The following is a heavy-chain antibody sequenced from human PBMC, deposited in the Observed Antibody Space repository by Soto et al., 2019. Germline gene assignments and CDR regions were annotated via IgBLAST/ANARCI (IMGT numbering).Heavy chain of an antibody. Sequence: GSLRLSCAASGFTLSSYIMNWVRQAPGKGLEWVSSISSSSSYIYYADSVNGRLTISRDNAKNSLYLQMNSLRAEDTAVYYCAQSPSGYYNHWGQGTLVTVSS. CDR3: AQSPSGYYNH. V-gene: IGHV3-21*01. D-gene: IGHD3-22*01. CDR2: ISSSSSYI. J-gene: IGHJ5*02. CDR1: GFTLSSYI.